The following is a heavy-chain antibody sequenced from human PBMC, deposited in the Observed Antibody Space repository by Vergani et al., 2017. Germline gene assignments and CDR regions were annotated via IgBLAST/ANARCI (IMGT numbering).Heavy chain of an antibody. CDR1: GFTFSSYE. CDR3: ARESPLVVPAAIFYYYYGMDV. Sequence: EVQLVESGGGLVQPGGSLRLSCAASGFTFSSYEMNWVRQAPGKGLEWVSYISSSGSTIHYADSVKGRFTISSDNAKNSLYLQMNSLRAEDTAVYYCARESPLVVPAAIFYYYYGMDVWGQGTTVTVSS. D-gene: IGHD2-2*01. V-gene: IGHV3-48*03. J-gene: IGHJ6*02. CDR2: ISSSGSTI.